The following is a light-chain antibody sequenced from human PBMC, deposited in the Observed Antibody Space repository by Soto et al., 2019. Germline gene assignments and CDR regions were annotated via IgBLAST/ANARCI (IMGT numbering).Light chain of an antibody. V-gene: IGKV3-20*01. CDR3: QQYGSSPRT. CDR1: QSISSNY. CDR2: GAS. J-gene: IGKJ1*01. Sequence: EIVLTQSPGTLSMSPGERATLSCRASQSISSNYLAWYLQKPGQAPRLLIYGASSRATGIPDRFSGSGSGTDFTLTISRLEAEDFAVYYCQQYGSSPRTFGQGTKVEFK.